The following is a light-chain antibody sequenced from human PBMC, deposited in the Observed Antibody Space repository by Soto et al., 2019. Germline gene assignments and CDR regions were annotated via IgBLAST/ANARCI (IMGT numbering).Light chain of an antibody. J-gene: IGKJ1*01. CDR2: DAS. CDR1: QSVSSY. Sequence: EIVLTQYPATLSLSPGERATLSCRASQSVSSYLAWYQQKPGQAPRLLIYDASNRATGIPARFSGSGSATEFTLTISSLQSEDFAVYFCQQYNRWPLTFGQGTKVDIK. V-gene: IGKV3-11*01. CDR3: QQYNRWPLT.